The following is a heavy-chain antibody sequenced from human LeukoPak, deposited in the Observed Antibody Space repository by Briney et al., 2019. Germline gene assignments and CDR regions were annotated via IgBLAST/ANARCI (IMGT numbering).Heavy chain of an antibody. J-gene: IGHJ6*03. Sequence: GGSLRLSCAASGFTFSSYWMSWVRQAPGKGLEWVANIKQDGSEKYYVDSVKGRFTTSRDNAKNSLYLQMNSLRAEDTAVYYCARDHYHYYYYMDVWGKGTTVTVSS. CDR3: ARDHYHYYYYMDV. V-gene: IGHV3-7*01. CDR1: GFTFSSYW. CDR2: IKQDGSEK.